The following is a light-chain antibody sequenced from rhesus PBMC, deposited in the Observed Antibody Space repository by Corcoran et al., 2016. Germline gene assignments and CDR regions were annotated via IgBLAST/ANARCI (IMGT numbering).Light chain of an antibody. CDR3: QHGYGTPLT. CDR1: QGISSY. Sequence: DIQMSQSPSSLSASVGDRVTITCRASQGISSYLNWYQQKPGKAPKLLIYYANSLASGVPSRFSGSGSGTEYTFTISSLQPEDVATYYCQHGYGTPLTFGGGTKVELK. CDR2: YAN. J-gene: IGKJ4*01. V-gene: IGKV1-32*03.